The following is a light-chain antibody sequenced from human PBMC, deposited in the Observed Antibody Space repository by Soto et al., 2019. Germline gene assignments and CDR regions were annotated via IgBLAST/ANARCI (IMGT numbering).Light chain of an antibody. V-gene: IGKV3-11*01. CDR1: QSFISN. Sequence: EIVLTQSPAILSVSPGESVTLSCRASQSFISNLAWYQQKPGQAPRLLIYGASSRATGIPARFSASGTGTDFTLTISDVQPEDFAVYYCHQRQSWPRTFGQGTKVDIK. J-gene: IGKJ1*01. CDR2: GAS. CDR3: HQRQSWPRT.